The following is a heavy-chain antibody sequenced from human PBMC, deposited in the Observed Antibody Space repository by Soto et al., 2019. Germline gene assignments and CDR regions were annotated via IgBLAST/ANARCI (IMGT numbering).Heavy chain of an antibody. V-gene: IGHV4-31*03. J-gene: IGHJ5*02. CDR1: GGSISNSANH. CDR2: IYYSGGT. Sequence: QVQLQESGPGLVRPSQTLSLSCTVSGGSISNSANHWSWIRQHPGEGTEWVGYIYYSGGTYYSPSLKGRVTMSIDASKNQFSLKLISVTAADTAVYYCAKGVRGVPNWFDPRGQGTLVTVSS. CDR3: AKGVRGVPNWFDP. D-gene: IGHD3-10*01.